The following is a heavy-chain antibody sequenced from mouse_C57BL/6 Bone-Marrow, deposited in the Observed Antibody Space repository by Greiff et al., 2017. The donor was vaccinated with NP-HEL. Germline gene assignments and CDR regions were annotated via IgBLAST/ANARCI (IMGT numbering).Heavy chain of an antibody. J-gene: IGHJ2*01. CDR1: GYTFTSYW. CDR2: IHPNSGST. V-gene: IGHV1-64*01. Sequence: QVQLQQPGAELVKPGDSVKLSCKASGYTFTSYWMHWVKQRPGQGLEWIGMIHPNSGSTNYNEKFKSKATLTVDKSSSTDYMQLSSLTSEDSAVYYCARKDTTVVATDYFDYWGQGTTLTVSS. CDR3: ARKDTTVVATDYFDY. D-gene: IGHD1-1*01.